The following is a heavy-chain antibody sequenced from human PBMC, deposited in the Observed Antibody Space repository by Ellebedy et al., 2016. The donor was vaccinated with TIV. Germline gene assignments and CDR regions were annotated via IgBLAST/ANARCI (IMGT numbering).Heavy chain of an antibody. V-gene: IGHV5-51*01. CDR3: ARYDGYDNAAFDY. J-gene: IGHJ4*02. Sequence: GESLKISCKGSGYSFTSYWIGWVRQVPGKGLEWMAIIYPGDSETRYSTSFQGQVTISADRSISTAYLQWSSLKASDTAIYYCARYDGYDNAAFDYWGQGTLVTVSS. CDR1: GYSFTSYW. CDR2: IYPGDSET. D-gene: IGHD6-13*01.